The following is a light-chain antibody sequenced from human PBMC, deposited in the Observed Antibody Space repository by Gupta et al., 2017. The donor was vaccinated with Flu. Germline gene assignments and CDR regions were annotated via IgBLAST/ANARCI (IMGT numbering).Light chain of an antibody. J-gene: IGKJ2*01. V-gene: IGKV3-20*01. CDR3: QQYGSSRT. CDR2: GAS. Sequence: GERATLSCRASESVSGTYLAWYQQKPGQAPRLLIYGASNRATGIPDRFSGSGSGTDFTLTVSRLEPEDFAVYYCQQYGSSRTFGQGTKLEIK. CDR1: ESVSGTY.